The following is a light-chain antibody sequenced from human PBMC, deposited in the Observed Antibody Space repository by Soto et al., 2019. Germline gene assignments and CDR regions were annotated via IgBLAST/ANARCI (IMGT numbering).Light chain of an antibody. CDR1: QGINNH. V-gene: IGKV1-27*01. J-gene: IGKJ4*01. CDR3: RTSNSAHPAGT. Sequence: DFQMTQSPSSLSASVGDRVTITCRASQGINNHLAWFQQKPGKVPKVLIYAASTLQSGVPSRFSGSGSGTDFTLTISSLQPEDVATYNCRTSNSAHPAGTFGGGTKVEIK. CDR2: AAS.